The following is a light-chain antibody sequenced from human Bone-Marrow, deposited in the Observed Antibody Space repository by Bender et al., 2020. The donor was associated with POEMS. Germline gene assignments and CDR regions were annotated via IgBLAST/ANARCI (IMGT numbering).Light chain of an antibody. Sequence: SYELTQPSSVSVSPGQTARITCSGDSLPKQYTNWYQQKPGLAPVVIIFKDSERPSGIPDRFSGSNSGTTVTLTISGVQAEDEADYYCQSADNSGDIRVFGGGTKLTVL. V-gene: IGLV3-25*03. CDR3: QSADNSGDIRV. J-gene: IGLJ3*02. CDR2: KDS. CDR1: SLPKQY.